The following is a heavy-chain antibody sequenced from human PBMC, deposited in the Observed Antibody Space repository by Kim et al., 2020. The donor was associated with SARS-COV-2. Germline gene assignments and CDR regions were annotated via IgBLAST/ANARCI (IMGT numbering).Heavy chain of an antibody. D-gene: IGHD6-6*01. J-gene: IGHJ6*02. V-gene: IGHV3-53*04. CDR2: IYSGGST. Sequence: GGSLRLSCAASGFTVSSNYMSWVRQAPGKGLEWVSVIYSGGSTYYADSVKGRFTISRHNSKNTLYLQMNSLRAEDTAVYYCARDYSSSSGDPYYYYGMDVWGQGTTVTVSS. CDR3: ARDYSSSSGDPYYYYGMDV. CDR1: GFTVSSNY.